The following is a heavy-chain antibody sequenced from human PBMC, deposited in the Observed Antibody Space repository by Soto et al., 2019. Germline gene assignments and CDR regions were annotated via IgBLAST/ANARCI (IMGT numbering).Heavy chain of an antibody. J-gene: IGHJ6*03. D-gene: IGHD2-2*01. CDR3: ARNGQGTSYYYYYYMDV. CDR1: GYTFTSYA. Sequence: ASVKVSCKASGYTFTSYAMHWVRQAPGQRLEWMGWINAGNGNTKYSQKFQGRVTITRDTSASTAYMELSSLRSEDTAVYYCARNGQGTSYYYYYYMDVWGKGTTVTGYS. V-gene: IGHV1-3*01. CDR2: INAGNGNT.